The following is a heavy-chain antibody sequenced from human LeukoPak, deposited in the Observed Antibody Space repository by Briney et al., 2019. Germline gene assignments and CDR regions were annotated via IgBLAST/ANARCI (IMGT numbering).Heavy chain of an antibody. J-gene: IGHJ2*01. Sequence: SQTLSLTCAVSGGSISSGGYSWSWIRHPPGKGLAWIGYIYHSGSTYYNPSLKSRVTISVDRSKNQFSLKLSSVTAADTAVYYCARDRWELPDWYFDLWGRGTLVTVSS. V-gene: IGHV4-30-2*01. CDR2: IYHSGST. CDR3: ARDRWELPDWYFDL. CDR1: GGSISSGGYS. D-gene: IGHD1-26*01.